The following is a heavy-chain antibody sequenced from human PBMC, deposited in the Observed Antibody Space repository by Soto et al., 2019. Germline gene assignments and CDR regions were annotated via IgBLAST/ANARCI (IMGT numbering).Heavy chain of an antibody. J-gene: IGHJ4*02. D-gene: IGHD6-6*01. Sequence: QVQLQQRGAGLLKPSETLSLTCAVYGGSFSTDYWSWIRQPPGQGLEWIGEINPSGGTNYNPSLKRRVTISVATSKNQFSLKLRSVTAADTAVYYCARVLAARASRDFDYWGQGTMVPVSS. CDR1: GGSFSTDY. V-gene: IGHV4-34*01. CDR3: ARVLAARASRDFDY. CDR2: INPSGGT.